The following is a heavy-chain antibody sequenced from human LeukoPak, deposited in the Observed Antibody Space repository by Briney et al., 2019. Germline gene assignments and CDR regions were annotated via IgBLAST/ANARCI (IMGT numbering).Heavy chain of an antibody. CDR3: ASQHYYYDSSGDFVLDAFDI. CDR2: IYYSGST. D-gene: IGHD3-22*01. V-gene: IGHV4-39*01. CDR1: GGSISSSAYH. Sequence: PSETLSLTCTVSGGSISSSAYHWGWIRQPPGKGLEWIGSIYYSGSTYYNPSLKSRVTISVDTSKNQFSLKLSSVTAADTAVYYCASQHYYYDSSGDFVLDAFDIWGQGTMVTVSS. J-gene: IGHJ3*02.